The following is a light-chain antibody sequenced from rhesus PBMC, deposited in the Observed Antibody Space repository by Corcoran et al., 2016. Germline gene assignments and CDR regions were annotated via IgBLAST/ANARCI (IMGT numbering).Light chain of an antibody. J-gene: IGKJ1*01. V-gene: IGKV1-18*01. CDR1: QGISSW. CDR2: VVS. Sequence: DIQMTQSPSSLPASVGDKVTITCRARQGISSWLAWYQQKPGTAPKLLIYVVSSLQSGVPSRFRGSGSGTAYTLTISSLQPEDFATYYCQQGYNTPPTFGQGTKVEIK. CDR3: QQGYNTPPT.